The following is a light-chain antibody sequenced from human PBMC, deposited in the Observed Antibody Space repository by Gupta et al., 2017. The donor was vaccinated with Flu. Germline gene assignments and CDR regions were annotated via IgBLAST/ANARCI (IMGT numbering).Light chain of an antibody. J-gene: IGLJ3*02. Sequence: AVVTPEPSLTLSPGGTVTLTCSSSTGAFTSGHYAYWFQQNPGQVPRTLIYETINKNSWTPARFSGSNSGDKADLTPSGAQAGEEADYYCLPAKYNGGWRVFGGGTKLTVL. CDR2: ETI. V-gene: IGLV7-46*01. CDR3: LPAKYNGGWRV. CDR1: TGAFTSGHY.